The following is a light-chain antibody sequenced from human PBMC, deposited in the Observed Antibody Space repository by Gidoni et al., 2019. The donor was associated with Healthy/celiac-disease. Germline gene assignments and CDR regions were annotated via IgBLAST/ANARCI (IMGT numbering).Light chain of an antibody. CDR1: RPNIGSNT. V-gene: IGLV1-44*01. J-gene: IGLJ3*02. Sequence: QSVLTQPPSASGTHGQRVTISCSGSRPNIGSNTVNWYQQPPGTAPKLLIYSNNQRPSGVPDRFSGSKSGTSASLAISVLQSEDEADYYCAAWDDSLNGGVFGGGTKLTVL. CDR2: SNN. CDR3: AAWDDSLNGGV.